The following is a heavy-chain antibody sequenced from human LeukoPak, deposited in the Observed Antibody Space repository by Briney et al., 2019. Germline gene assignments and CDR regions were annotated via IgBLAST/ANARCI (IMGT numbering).Heavy chain of an antibody. Sequence: SETLSLTCAVYGGSFSGYYWSWIRQPPGKGLEWIGEINHSGSTNYNPSLKSRVTISVDPSKNQSSLKLSSVTAADTAVYYCARVPLSGYSNYPDMDVWGQGTTVTVSS. V-gene: IGHV4-34*01. CDR1: GGSFSGYY. CDR3: ARVPLSGYSNYPDMDV. CDR2: INHSGST. D-gene: IGHD4-11*01. J-gene: IGHJ6*02.